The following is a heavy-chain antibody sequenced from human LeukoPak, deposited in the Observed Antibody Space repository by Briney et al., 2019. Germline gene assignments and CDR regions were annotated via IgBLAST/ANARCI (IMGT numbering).Heavy chain of an antibody. CDR1: GFTFSSYS. CDR2: ISSSSSTI. V-gene: IGHV3-48*01. Sequence: GGSLRLSCAASGFTFSSYSMNWVRQAPGKGREWVSYISSSSSTIYYADSVKGRFTISRDNAKNSLCLQMNSLRAEDTAVYYCARDLYAVGATHSFDYWGQGTLVTVSS. CDR3: ARDLYAVGATHSFDY. D-gene: IGHD1-26*01. J-gene: IGHJ4*02.